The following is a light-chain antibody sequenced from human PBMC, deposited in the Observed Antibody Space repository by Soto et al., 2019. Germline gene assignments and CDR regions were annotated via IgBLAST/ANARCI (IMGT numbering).Light chain of an antibody. V-gene: IGKV3-11*01. J-gene: IGKJ4*01. CDR1: QRVSSY. CDR2: HAS. CDR3: QRRSNWPPLT. Sequence: EIVLTQSPATLSLSPGERATLSCRASQRVSSYLAWYQQKPGQAPRLLIYHASNRATVIPARFSGSGSGTDVYPTISSLETKDFAVYYCQRRSNWPPLTFGGGTKVEIK.